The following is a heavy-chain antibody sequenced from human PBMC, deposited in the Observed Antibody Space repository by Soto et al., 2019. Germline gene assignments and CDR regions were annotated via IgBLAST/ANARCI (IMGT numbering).Heavy chain of an antibody. V-gene: IGHV1-69*08. CDR2: IIPILGET. Sequence: QAQLVQSGAEVKKPGSSVRVSCKASGTIFSSYTISWVRQAPGQGLEWMGRIIPILGETNSAQKFQGRVTRTADKSKNTAYMELNSLRLEDTALYYCARGLGGRMDDWGQGTTVTVSS. J-gene: IGHJ6*02. D-gene: IGHD3-16*01. CDR3: ARGLGGRMDD. CDR1: GTIFSSYT.